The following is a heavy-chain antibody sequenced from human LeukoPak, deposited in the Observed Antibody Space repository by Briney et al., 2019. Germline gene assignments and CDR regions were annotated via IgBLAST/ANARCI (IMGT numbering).Heavy chain of an antibody. D-gene: IGHD2-2*01. CDR2: IYPGDSDT. CDR1: GYSFTSYW. CDR3: ARAYCSSTSCYPHDYYYYGMDV. Sequence: GESLKISCKGSGYSFTSYWIGWVRQMPGKGLEWMGIIYPGDSDTRYSPSFQGQVTISADKSISTAYLQWSSLKASDTATYYCARAYCSSTSCYPHDYYYYGMDVWGQGTTVTVSS. V-gene: IGHV5-51*01. J-gene: IGHJ6*02.